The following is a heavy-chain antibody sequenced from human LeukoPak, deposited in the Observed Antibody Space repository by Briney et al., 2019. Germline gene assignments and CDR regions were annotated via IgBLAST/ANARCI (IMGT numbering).Heavy chain of an antibody. D-gene: IGHD3-9*01. CDR1: GDSISNYY. CDR3: ARQSSDILTGYYRGPYYYYGMDV. J-gene: IGHJ6*02. CDR2: IYYSGST. Sequence: SETLSLTCTVSGDSISNYYWGWIRQPPGKGLEWIGSIYYSGSTYYNPSLKSGVTISVDTSKNQFSLKLSSVTAADTAVYYCARQSSDILTGYYRGPYYYYGMDVWGQGTTVTVS. V-gene: IGHV4-39*01.